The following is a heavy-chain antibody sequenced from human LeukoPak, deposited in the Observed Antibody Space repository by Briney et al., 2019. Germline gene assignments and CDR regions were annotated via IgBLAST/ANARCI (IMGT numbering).Heavy chain of an antibody. Sequence: GGSLRLSCAASGFTFSGYGMHWVRQAPGKGLEWVAFIRYDGSNKYYADSVKGRFTISRDNAKKSLYLQMNSLRDEDTAVYYCARAVEYNILTGYGNLYWGQGTLVTVSS. V-gene: IGHV3-30*02. J-gene: IGHJ4*02. CDR3: ARAVEYNILTGYGNLY. D-gene: IGHD3-9*01. CDR2: IRYDGSNK. CDR1: GFTFSGYG.